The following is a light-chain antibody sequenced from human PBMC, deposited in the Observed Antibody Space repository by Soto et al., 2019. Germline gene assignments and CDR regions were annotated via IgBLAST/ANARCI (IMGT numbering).Light chain of an antibody. CDR2: DVS. J-gene: IGLJ3*02. CDR3: SSYTSSSTLLE. V-gene: IGLV2-14*01. CDR1: SSDVGGYNY. Sequence: QSALTQPASVSGSPGQSITISCTGTSSDVGGYNYVSWYQQHPGKAPKLMIYDVSNRPSGVSNRFSGSESGNTASLTISGLQAEDEADYYCSSYTSSSTLLEFGGGTKLTVL.